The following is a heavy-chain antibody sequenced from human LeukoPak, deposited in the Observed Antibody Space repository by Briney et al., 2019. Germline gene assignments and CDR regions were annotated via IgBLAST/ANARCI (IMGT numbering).Heavy chain of an antibody. Sequence: PGGSLRVSCAASGFTVSTYYMNWVRQAPGKGLEWVSILYSGDSTYYADSVKGRFIVSRDNSKNTLYLQMSALRAEDTAVYYCARVGDHYHWYLDLWGRGTLATVSS. V-gene: IGHV3-53*01. CDR3: ARVGDHYHWYLDL. CDR1: GFTVSTYY. D-gene: IGHD3-10*01. J-gene: IGHJ2*01. CDR2: LYSGDST.